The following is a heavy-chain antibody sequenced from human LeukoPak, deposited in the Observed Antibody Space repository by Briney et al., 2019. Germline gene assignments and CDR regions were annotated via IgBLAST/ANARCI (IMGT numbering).Heavy chain of an antibody. V-gene: IGHV3-48*02. J-gene: IGHJ4*02. CDR2: ISSSSDSI. Sequence: PGGSLRLSCAASGFTFSSYGMNWVRQAPGQRLEWVSYISSSSDSIYYADSVKGRFTISRDNAENSLYLQMNSLRYEDTAVYYCARAMRSGYDYWGQRTLVTGSS. CDR1: GFTFSSYG. CDR3: ARAMRSGYDY. D-gene: IGHD5-12*01.